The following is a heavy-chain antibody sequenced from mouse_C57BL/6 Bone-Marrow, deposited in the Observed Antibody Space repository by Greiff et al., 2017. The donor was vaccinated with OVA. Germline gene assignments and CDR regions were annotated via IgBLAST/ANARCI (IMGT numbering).Heavy chain of an antibody. J-gene: IGHJ2*01. D-gene: IGHD1-1*01. V-gene: IGHV1-63*01. CDR2: ISPGGGYT. CDR3: ARSHYYGSSVYYFDY. Sequence: VKLQESGAELVRPGTSVKMSCKASGYTFTTYWIGWAKQRPGHGLEWIGDISPGGGYTNYNEKFKGKATLTADKSSSPAYMQFSSLTSEDSAIYYCARSHYYGSSVYYFDYWGQGTTLTVSS. CDR1: GYTFTTYW.